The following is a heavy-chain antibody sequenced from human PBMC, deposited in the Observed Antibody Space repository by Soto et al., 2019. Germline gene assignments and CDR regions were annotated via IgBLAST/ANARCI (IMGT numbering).Heavy chain of an antibody. V-gene: IGHV4-39*01. J-gene: IGHJ4*02. Sequence: SETLSLTCTVSGGSISSSSYYWGWIRQPPGKGLEWIGSIYYSGSTYYNPSLKSRVTISVDTSKNQFSLKLSSVTAADTAVYHCARREAAAYFDYWGQGTLVTVSS. CDR2: IYYSGST. CDR3: ARREAAAYFDY. D-gene: IGHD6-13*01. CDR1: GGSISSSSYY.